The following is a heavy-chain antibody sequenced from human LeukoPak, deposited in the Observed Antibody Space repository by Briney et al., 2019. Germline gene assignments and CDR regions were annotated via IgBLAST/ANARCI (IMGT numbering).Heavy chain of an antibody. Sequence: GVSLRLSCAASGFTFDDYGMSWVPQAPGKGREWVSGFNWNGGSTGYVDSVKGRFTISRDNDKNSLYLQKNSLRAEDTALYYCARDQGGTGSWYEGEGYWGQGTLVTVSS. CDR2: FNWNGGST. CDR1: GFTFDDYG. CDR3: ARDQGGTGSWYEGEGY. D-gene: IGHD6-13*01. V-gene: IGHV3-20*04. J-gene: IGHJ4*02.